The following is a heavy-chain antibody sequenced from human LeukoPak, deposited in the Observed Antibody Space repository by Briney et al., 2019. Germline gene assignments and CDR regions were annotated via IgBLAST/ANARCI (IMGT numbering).Heavy chain of an antibody. J-gene: IGHJ1*01. V-gene: IGHV1-46*01. CDR1: GYTFTNYY. CDR2: INPTGTST. CDR3: ATVEYYDSSGSCYFQH. Sequence: ASVKVSCKASGYTFTNYYMHWVRQAPGQGLEWMGLINPTGTSTNYAQKFRGRVTMTRDTSTTTVYMELSSLRSEDTAVYYCATVEYYDSSGSCYFQHWGQGTLLTVSS. D-gene: IGHD3-22*01.